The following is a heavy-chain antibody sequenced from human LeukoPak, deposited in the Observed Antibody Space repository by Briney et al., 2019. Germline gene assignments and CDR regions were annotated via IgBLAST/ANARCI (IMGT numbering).Heavy chain of an antibody. CDR1: GFTFDDYG. V-gene: IGHV3-20*04. J-gene: IGHJ5*02. Sequence: PGGSLRLSCAASGFTFDDYGMSWVRQAPWKGLEWVSGINWNGGSTGYADSVKGRFTISRDNAKNSLYLQMNSLRAEDTALYYCSGGIRLGELSSWGQGTLVTVSS. D-gene: IGHD3-16*02. CDR3: SGGIRLGELSS. CDR2: INWNGGST.